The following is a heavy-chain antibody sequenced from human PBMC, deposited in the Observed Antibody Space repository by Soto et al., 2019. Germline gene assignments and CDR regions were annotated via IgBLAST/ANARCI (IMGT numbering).Heavy chain of an antibody. V-gene: IGHV4-31*03. CDR1: GGSISSGGYY. CDR3: ARGWIARPNDAFDI. Sequence: QVRLQESGPGLVKPSQTLSLTCTVSGGSISSGGYYWSWIRQHPGKGLEWIGYIYYSGSTYYNPSLKSRVTISVDTSKNQFSLKLSSVTAADTAVYYCARGWIARPNDAFDIWGQGTMVTVSS. CDR2: IYYSGST. J-gene: IGHJ3*02. D-gene: IGHD2-2*03.